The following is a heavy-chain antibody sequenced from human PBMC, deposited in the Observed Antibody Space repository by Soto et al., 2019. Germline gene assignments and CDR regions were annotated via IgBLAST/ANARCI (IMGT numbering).Heavy chain of an antibody. CDR1: GFSFSSYG. CDR3: AKDRVIQLLPIWPDP. CDR2: VSSDGNNK. D-gene: IGHD2-2*01. J-gene: IGHJ5*02. Sequence: GGSLRLSCAASGFSFSSYGMHWVRQAPGKGLEWVAFVSSDGNNKYYADSAKGRFTISRDNSKSTMFLQVDSLRVDDTAVYYCAKDRVIQLLPIWPDPWGQGTLVTVSS. V-gene: IGHV3-30*18.